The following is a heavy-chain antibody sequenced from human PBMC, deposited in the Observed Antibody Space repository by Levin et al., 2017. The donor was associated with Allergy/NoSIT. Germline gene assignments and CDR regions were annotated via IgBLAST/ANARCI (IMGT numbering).Heavy chain of an antibody. CDR1: GFTFSDAW. Sequence: TGESLKISCAGSGFTFSDAWLTWVRQPPGKGLEWVGRIKSKVSGGTSDYGSAVKGRFTISRDDSENMIYLQMNSLKTEDTAIYYCSTALTWTGGSYWGQGTLVTVSS. J-gene: IGHJ4*02. V-gene: IGHV3-15*01. D-gene: IGHD3-9*01. CDR2: IKSKVSGGTS. CDR3: STALTWTGGSY.